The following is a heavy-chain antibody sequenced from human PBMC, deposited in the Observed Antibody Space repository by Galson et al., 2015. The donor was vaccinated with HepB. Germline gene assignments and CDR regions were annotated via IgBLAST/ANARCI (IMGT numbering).Heavy chain of an antibody. CDR1: GFRFTSCA. D-gene: IGHD3-3*01. Sequence: SLRLSCAASGFRFTSCAMNWDRQAPGKGLEWVSTISDGAGSTYYADSVKGRFTISRDNSKNTVFLQMNSLRAEDTAIYYCAKSSAFWSGYLNDYWGQGTLVTVSS. CDR2: ISDGAGST. V-gene: IGHV3-23*01. CDR3: AKSSAFWSGYLNDY. J-gene: IGHJ4*02.